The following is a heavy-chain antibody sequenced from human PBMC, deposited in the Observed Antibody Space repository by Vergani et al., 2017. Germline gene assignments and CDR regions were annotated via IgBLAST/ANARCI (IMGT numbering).Heavy chain of an antibody. CDR2: IIPIFGTA. CDR3: ARDMSDSSGDGY. Sequence: QVQLVQSGAEVKKPGSSVKVSCKASGGTFSSYAISWVRQAPGQELEWMGGIIPIFGTANYAQKFQGRVTITADESTSTAYMGLSSLRSEDTAVYYCARDMSDSSGDGYWGQGTLVTVSS. V-gene: IGHV1-69*12. J-gene: IGHJ4*02. CDR1: GGTFSSYA. D-gene: IGHD3-22*01.